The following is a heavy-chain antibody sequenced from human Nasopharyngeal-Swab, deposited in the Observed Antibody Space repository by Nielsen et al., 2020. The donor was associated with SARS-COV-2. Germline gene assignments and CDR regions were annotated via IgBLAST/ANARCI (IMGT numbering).Heavy chain of an antibody. D-gene: IGHD5-24*01. V-gene: IGHV1-69*02. CDR3: ASPVEMSTT. J-gene: IGHJ5*02. CDR2: IIPILGIP. Sequence: WARQAPGQGLEWMGRIIPILGIPNYAQKFQGRLTITADTSTTTAYMELSSLRSEDTAVYYCASPVEMSTTWGQGTLVTVSS.